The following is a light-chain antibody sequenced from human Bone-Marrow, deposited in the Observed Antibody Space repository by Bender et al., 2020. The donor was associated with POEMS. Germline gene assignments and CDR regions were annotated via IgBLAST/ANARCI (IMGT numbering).Light chain of an antibody. CDR1: SSDVGGYNY. CDR3: SSYITTTTYVV. J-gene: IGLJ2*01. V-gene: IGLV2-14*03. Sequence: QSALTQPASVSGSPGQSITISCTGSSSDVGGYNYVSWYQQHPDKAPKLLICDVSDRPSGVSSRFSGSRSGNTASLTISGLQAEDEGIYYCSSYITTTTYVVFGGGTELTVL. CDR2: DVS.